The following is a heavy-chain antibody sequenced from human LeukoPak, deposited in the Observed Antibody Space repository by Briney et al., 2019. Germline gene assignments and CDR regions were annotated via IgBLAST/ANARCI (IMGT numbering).Heavy chain of an antibody. J-gene: IGHJ4*02. CDR3: ARGLATISRTDY. Sequence: GGSLRLSCAASGFTFSDYSMTWIRQAPGKGLEWVSYINGSSSAIYYADSVKGRFTISRDNAQNSLYLQMNSLRAEDTAVYYCARGLATISRTDYWGQGTLVTVSS. D-gene: IGHD5-24*01. V-gene: IGHV3-11*01. CDR1: GFTFSDYS. CDR2: INGSSSAI.